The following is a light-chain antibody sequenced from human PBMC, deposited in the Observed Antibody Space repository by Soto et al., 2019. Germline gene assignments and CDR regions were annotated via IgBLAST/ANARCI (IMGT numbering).Light chain of an antibody. CDR1: QSVSGK. Sequence: DIVMTQSPATLSVSPGERATLSCRASQSVSGKLAWYQQKPGQAPRRLIYGASTRATGIPARFSGSGSGTEFTLTINSLQSEDFAVYYCQQYNNWPPNTFGQGTKLEI. CDR2: GAS. J-gene: IGKJ2*01. V-gene: IGKV3-15*01. CDR3: QQYNNWPPNT.